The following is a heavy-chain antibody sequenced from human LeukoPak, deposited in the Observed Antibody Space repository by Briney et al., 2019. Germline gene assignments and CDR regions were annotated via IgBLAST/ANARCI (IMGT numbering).Heavy chain of an antibody. V-gene: IGHV3-53*01. Sequence: GGSLRLSCAASGFTVSSNYMSWVRQAPGKGLEWVSVIYSGGSTYYADSVKGRFTISRHNSKNTLYLQMKSLRVEDTAVYYCAKDRTRDGDYGTRFDYWGQGTLVTVSS. CDR1: GFTVSSNY. J-gene: IGHJ4*02. CDR2: IYSGGST. CDR3: AKDRTRDGDYGTRFDY. D-gene: IGHD4-17*01.